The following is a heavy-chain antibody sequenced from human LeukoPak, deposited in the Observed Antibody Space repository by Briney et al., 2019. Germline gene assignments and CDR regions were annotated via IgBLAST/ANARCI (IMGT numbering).Heavy chain of an antibody. D-gene: IGHD6-13*01. CDR1: GFTFSNAW. Sequence: GGSLRLSCAASGFTFSNAWMSWVRQAPGKGLEWVGRIKSKTDGGTTDYAAPVKGRFTISRDDSKNTLYLQMNSLRAEDTAVYYCAKDHLRGIAAAGSYWGQGTLVTVSS. J-gene: IGHJ4*02. V-gene: IGHV3-15*01. CDR2: IKSKTDGGTT. CDR3: AKDHLRGIAAAGSY.